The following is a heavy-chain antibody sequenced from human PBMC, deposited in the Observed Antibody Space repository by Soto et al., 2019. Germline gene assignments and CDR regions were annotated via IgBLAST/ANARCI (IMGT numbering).Heavy chain of an antibody. V-gene: IGHV5-51*01. CDR3: ARPPYSASYYYFDQ. CDR1: GYSFTSYW. Sequence: GESLKISCKASGYSFTSYWIGWVRQMPGKGLEWMGIIYPGDSDTIYGPSFQGQVTISADKSISTACLQWNSLKASDTAMYYCARPPYSASYYYFDQWGQGTPVTVSS. J-gene: IGHJ4*02. CDR2: IYPGDSDT. D-gene: IGHD6-13*01.